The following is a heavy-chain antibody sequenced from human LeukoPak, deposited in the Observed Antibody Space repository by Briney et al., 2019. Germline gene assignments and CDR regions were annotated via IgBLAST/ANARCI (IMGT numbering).Heavy chain of an antibody. CDR1: GFIFTNYF. Sequence: GGSLRLSCAAPGFIFTNYFMSWVRQAPGKGLEWVASIKHDGSEKYYVDSVRGRFTISRDNTKNSLYLQMSSLRAEDTAVYYCATDRGWRTSGYYLYYFEYWGQGTLVTFSS. CDR2: IKHDGSEK. V-gene: IGHV3-7*01. J-gene: IGHJ4*02. D-gene: IGHD3-3*01. CDR3: ATDRGWRTSGYYLYYFEY.